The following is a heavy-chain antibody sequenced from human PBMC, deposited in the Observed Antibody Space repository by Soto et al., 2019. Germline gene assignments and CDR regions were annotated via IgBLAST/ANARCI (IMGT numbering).Heavy chain of an antibody. Sequence: ASVKVSCKASGYTFTGHYIHWVRQAPEQGPEWMGEIGPESGTTRYAQRFQGRVTMTRDMSITTVYMELNNLSPDDTAVYYCGRGRSGQIVVFYWGQGTPVTVSS. D-gene: IGHD1-26*01. CDR2: IGPESGTT. CDR1: GYTFTGHY. J-gene: IGHJ4*02. V-gene: IGHV1-2*02. CDR3: GRGRSGQIVVFY.